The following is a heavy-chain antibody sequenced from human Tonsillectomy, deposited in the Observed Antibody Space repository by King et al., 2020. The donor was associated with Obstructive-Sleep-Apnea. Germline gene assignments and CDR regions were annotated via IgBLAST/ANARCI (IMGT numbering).Heavy chain of an antibody. D-gene: IGHD6-19*01. J-gene: IGHJ3*02. CDR1: GGSISTSSYY. CDR3: AREIKAVASQDAFDI. Sequence: QLQESGPGLVKPSETLSLTCTVSGGSISTSSYYWGWLRLPPGKGLEWLGSIFYSGSTYDNAAIKRRVTISVDTSKNQFSLKLSSVTAADTAVYYCAREIKAVASQDAFDIWGQGTMVTVSS. V-gene: IGHV4-39*07. CDR2: IFYSGST.